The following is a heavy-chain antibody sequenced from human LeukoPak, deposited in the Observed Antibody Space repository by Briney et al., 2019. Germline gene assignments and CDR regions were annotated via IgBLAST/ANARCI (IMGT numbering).Heavy chain of an antibody. V-gene: IGHV3-9*01. CDR2: ISWNSGSI. D-gene: IGHD3-10*01. CDR3: AKDSSGSYLGAFDI. J-gene: IGHJ3*02. Sequence: GGSLRLSCAASGFTFDDYAMHWVRQAPGKGPEWVSGISWNSGSIGYADSVKGRFTISRDNAKNSLYLQMNSLRAEDTALYYCAKDSSGSYLGAFDIWGQGTMVTVSS. CDR1: GFTFDDYA.